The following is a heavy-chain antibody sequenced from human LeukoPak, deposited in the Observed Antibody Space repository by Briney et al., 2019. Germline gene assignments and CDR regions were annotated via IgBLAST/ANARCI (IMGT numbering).Heavy chain of an antibody. CDR2: IHGTEGTT. CDR1: GFTFSSYA. Sequence: PGGSLRLSCAASGFTFSSYAMSWVRQAPGKGLKWVSAIHGTEGTTFYADSVKGRFTISRDNSKNTLYLQMNSLRAEDTAVYYCAASGGRYYDYVWGSYQVERSYYYYGMDVWGQGTTVTVSS. CDR3: AASGGRYYDYVWGSYQVERSYYYYGMDV. D-gene: IGHD3-16*02. J-gene: IGHJ6*02. V-gene: IGHV3-23*01.